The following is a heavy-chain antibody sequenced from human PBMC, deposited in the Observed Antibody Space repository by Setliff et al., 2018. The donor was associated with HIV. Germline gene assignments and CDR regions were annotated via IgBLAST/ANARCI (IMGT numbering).Heavy chain of an antibody. D-gene: IGHD3-22*01. CDR2: ISVGTGDS. CDR3: ASPMFYDGTVV. Sequence: ASVKVSCKASGYTFSRYDIHWVRQAPGQGLEWVGRISVGTGDSKHSPKSQGRVAITRDSSANTAYMELTSLRSEDTAVYYCASPMFYDGTVVWGQGTLVTVSS. CDR1: GYTFSRYD. V-gene: IGHV1-3*01. J-gene: IGHJ4*02.